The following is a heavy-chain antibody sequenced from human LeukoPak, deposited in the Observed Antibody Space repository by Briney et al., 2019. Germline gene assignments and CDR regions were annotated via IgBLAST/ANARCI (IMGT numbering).Heavy chain of an antibody. Sequence: SETLSLTCTVSGGSISSSSYYWGWIRQPPGKGLEWIGSIYYSGSTYYNPSLKSRVTISVDTSKKQFSLKLSSVTAADTAVYYCARPRVPYYYDSSGYHDAFDIWGQGTMVTVSS. D-gene: IGHD3-22*01. J-gene: IGHJ3*02. V-gene: IGHV4-39*01. CDR2: IYYSGST. CDR1: GGSISSSSYY. CDR3: ARPRVPYYYDSSGYHDAFDI.